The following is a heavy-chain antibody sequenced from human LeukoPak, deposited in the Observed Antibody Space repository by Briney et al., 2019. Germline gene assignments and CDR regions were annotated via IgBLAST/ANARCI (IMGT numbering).Heavy chain of an antibody. J-gene: IGHJ3*02. CDR2: IWYDGSNK. D-gene: IGHD3-22*01. Sequence: GGSLRLSCAASGFTFSSYGMHWVRQAPGRGLEWVAVIWYDGSNKYYADSVKGRFTISRDNSKNTLYLQMNSLRAEDTAVYYCAREAYYYDSSGYYRDAFDIWGQGTMVTVSS. CDR1: GFTFSSYG. CDR3: AREAYYYDSSGYYRDAFDI. V-gene: IGHV3-33*01.